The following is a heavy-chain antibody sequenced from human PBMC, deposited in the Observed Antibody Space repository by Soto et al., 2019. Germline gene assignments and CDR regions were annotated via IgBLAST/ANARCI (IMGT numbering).Heavy chain of an antibody. CDR1: GYNFTSYG. D-gene: IGHD6-19*01. CDR3: ARDLYYSSGRYVDHDAFDI. J-gene: IGHJ3*02. Sequence: QVQLVQSGADVKKPGASVKVSCKASGYNFTSYGISWVRQAPGQGLEWMGWISPHNDRTKYARRFQDRVTMTTETTTSTVYMELGSLRSDDTAVYYCARDLYYSSGRYVDHDAFDIGGQGTVVTVSS. CDR2: ISPHNDRT. V-gene: IGHV1-18*01.